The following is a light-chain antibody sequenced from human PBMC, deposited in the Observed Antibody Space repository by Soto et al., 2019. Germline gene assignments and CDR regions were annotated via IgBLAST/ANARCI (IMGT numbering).Light chain of an antibody. J-gene: IGKJ5*01. CDR3: QQRSNWPIT. CDR2: DAS. Sequence: EIVLTQSPATLSLSPGESATLSCRATRSVSSYLAWYQQKPGQAPRLLIYDASSRPTDIPARFSRSGSGTDFTLTISSLEPEDFALYYCQQRSNWPITFGQGTRLEIK. V-gene: IGKV3-11*01. CDR1: RSVSSY.